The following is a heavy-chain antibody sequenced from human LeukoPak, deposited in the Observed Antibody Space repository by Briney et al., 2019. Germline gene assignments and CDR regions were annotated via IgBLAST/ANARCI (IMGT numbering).Heavy chain of an antibody. J-gene: IGHJ3*02. CDR3: ARSSSSTVAAFDI. Sequence: GGSLRLSCAASGFTFSHYSMNWVRQAPGKGLEWVSSISSSSSYIYYADSVKGRFTISRDNAKNSLYLQMNSLRAEDTAVYYCARSSSSTVAAFDIWGQGTVVTVSS. D-gene: IGHD6-6*01. CDR2: ISSSSSYI. CDR1: GFTFSHYS. V-gene: IGHV3-21*01.